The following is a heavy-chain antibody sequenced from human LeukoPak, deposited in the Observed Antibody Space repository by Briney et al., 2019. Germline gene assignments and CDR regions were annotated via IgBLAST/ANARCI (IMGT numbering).Heavy chain of an antibody. V-gene: IGHV3-23*01. CDR2: ISGSGGST. J-gene: IGHJ6*02. Sequence: GGSLRLSCAASGFTFSSYAMSWVRQAPGKGLEWVSAISGSGGSTYYADSVKGRFTISRDNSKNTLYLQMNSLRAEDTAVYYCARVDIGPRYGMDVWGQGTTVTVSS. CDR1: GFTFSSYA. CDR3: ARVDIGPRYGMDV. D-gene: IGHD2-15*01.